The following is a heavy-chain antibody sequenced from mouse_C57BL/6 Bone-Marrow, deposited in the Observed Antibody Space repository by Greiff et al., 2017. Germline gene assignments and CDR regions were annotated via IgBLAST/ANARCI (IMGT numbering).Heavy chain of an antibody. Sequence: VQLQQPGAELVKPGASVKLSCKASGYTFTSYWMHWVKQRPGQGLEWIGMIHPNSGSTNYNEKFKSKATLTVDKSSSTAYMQLSSLTSEDSAVYYCARAQRRRFFFAYWGQGTLVTVSA. CDR3: ARAQRRRFFFAY. J-gene: IGHJ3*01. D-gene: IGHD3-2*02. CDR1: GYTFTSYW. V-gene: IGHV1-64*01. CDR2: IHPNSGST.